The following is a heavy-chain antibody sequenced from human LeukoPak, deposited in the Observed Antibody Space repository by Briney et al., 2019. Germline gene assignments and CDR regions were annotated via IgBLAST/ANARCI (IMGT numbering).Heavy chain of an antibody. V-gene: IGHV3-7*01. CDR1: GFTFSSYW. CDR2: IKQDGSEK. CDR3: ARVRVLTGSFFDY. Sequence: GGSLRLSCAASGFTFSSYWMSWVRQAPGEGLEWVANIKQDGSEKYYVDSVKGRFTISRDNAKNSLYLQMNSLRAEDTAVYYCARVRVLTGSFFDYWGQGTLVTVSS. J-gene: IGHJ4*02. D-gene: IGHD3-9*01.